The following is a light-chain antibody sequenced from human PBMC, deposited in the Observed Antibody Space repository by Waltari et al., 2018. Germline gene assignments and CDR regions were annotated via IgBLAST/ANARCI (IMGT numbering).Light chain of an antibody. Sequence: QSVLTQPPSVSAAPGRKVTTSCSGSNSNTGNNEVAWYQPGPGTAPKLLIYDNDKRPSGIPDRFSGFKSGTSATLGITGLQTGDEAEYYCGTWDSSLSDVVFGGGTKLTVL. V-gene: IGLV1-51*01. CDR2: DND. J-gene: IGLJ3*02. CDR1: NSNTGNNE. CDR3: GTWDSSLSDVV.